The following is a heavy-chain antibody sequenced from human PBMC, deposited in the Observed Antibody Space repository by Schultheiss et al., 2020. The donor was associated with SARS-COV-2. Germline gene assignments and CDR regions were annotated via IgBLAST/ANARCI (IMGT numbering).Heavy chain of an antibody. D-gene: IGHD2-2*01. Sequence: ETLSLTCTVSGGSISSYYWSWIRQPPGKGLEWIGYIYYSGSTNYNPSLKSRVTISVDTSKNQFSLKLSSVTAADTAVYYCARDIVVPAAGYGMDVWGQGTTVTVSS. J-gene: IGHJ6*02. V-gene: IGHV4-59*01. CDR1: GGSISSYY. CDR2: IYYSGST. CDR3: ARDIVVPAAGYGMDV.